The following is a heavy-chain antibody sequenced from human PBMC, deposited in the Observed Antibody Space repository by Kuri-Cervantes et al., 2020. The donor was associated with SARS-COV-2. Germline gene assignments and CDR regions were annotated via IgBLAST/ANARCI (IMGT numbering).Heavy chain of an antibody. D-gene: IGHD3-22*01. Sequence: KVSCKGSGYSFTSYWIAWVRQMPGKGLEWMGIIYPGDSDTRYSPSFQGQVTISADKSISTAYLQWSSLKASDTAMYYCARSTPFRRLVVISQGGAFDIWGQGTMVTVSS. CDR3: ARSTPFRRLVVISQGGAFDI. V-gene: IGHV5-51*01. CDR2: IYPGDSDT. CDR1: GYSFTSYW. J-gene: IGHJ3*02.